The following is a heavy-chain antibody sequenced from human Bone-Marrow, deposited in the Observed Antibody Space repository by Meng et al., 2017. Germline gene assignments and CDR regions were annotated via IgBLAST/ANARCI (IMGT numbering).Heavy chain of an antibody. D-gene: IGHD2-21*02. CDR1: GFTFSSYW. J-gene: IGHJ4*02. V-gene: IGHV3-7*01. CDR2: IKQDGRDI. Sequence: GGSLRLSCVASGFTFSSYWMSWVRQAPGKGLEFVANIKQDGRDIYYVDSVKGRFTIFRDNAKNSLYLQMNSLRAEDTAVYFCARGGHGGDNPDYWGQGPRVTVSS. CDR3: ARGGHGGDNPDY.